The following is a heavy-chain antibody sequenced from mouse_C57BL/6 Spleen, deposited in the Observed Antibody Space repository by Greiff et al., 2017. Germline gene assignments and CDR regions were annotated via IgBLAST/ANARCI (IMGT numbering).Heavy chain of an antibody. CDR2: IYPGSGNT. Sequence: QVQLQQSGAELVRPGASVKLSCKASGYTFTDYYINWVKQRPGQGLEWIARIYPGSGNTYYNEKFKGKATLTAEKSSSTAYMQLSSLTSEDSAVYFCAREARYYYGSSYVWYFDVWGTGTTVTVSS. V-gene: IGHV1-76*01. J-gene: IGHJ1*03. D-gene: IGHD1-1*01. CDR1: GYTFTDYY. CDR3: AREARYYYGSSYVWYFDV.